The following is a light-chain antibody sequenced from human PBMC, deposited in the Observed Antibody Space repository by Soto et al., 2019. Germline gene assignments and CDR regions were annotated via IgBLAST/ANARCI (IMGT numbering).Light chain of an antibody. Sequence: EIVMTQAPATLSVSPGERATLSCRASQSVGSKLAWYQQKPGQGPRLLIYDASSRATGIPLRFSGSGSGTAFTLTISSLQSEDFAVYYCQHYSTWLWTFGQGTKVEIK. V-gene: IGKV3-15*01. CDR3: QHYSTWLWT. J-gene: IGKJ1*01. CDR2: DAS. CDR1: QSVGSK.